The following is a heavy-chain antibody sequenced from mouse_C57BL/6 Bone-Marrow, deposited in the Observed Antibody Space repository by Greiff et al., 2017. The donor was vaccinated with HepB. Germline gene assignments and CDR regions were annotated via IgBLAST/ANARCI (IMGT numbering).Heavy chain of an antibody. J-gene: IGHJ2*01. CDR2: FHPYNDDT. V-gene: IGHV1-47*01. D-gene: IGHD6-1*01. CDR3: ARCCYLCFDY. Sequence: VQVVESGAELVKPGASVKMSCKASGFTFTTYPIEWMKQNHGKSLEWIGNFHPYNDDTKYNEKFKGKATFTVETSSNTVYFELSRLTSDDSAVYSCARCCYLCFDYWGQGTTLTVSS. CDR1: GFTFTTYP.